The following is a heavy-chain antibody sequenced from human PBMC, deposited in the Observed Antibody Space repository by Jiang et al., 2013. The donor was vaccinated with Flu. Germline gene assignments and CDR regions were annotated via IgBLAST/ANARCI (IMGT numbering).Heavy chain of an antibody. CDR3: ARQYYYDSSGYAPFGY. J-gene: IGHJ4*02. CDR2: IYPGDSDT. D-gene: IGHD3-22*01. V-gene: IGHV5-51*01. Sequence: VQLVESGAEVKKPGESLKISCKGSGYSFTSYWIGWVRQMPGKGLEWMGIIYPGDSDTRYSPSFQGQVTISADKSISTAYLQWSGLKASDTAMYYCARQYYYDSSGYAPFGYWGQGTLVTVSS. CDR1: GYSFTSYW.